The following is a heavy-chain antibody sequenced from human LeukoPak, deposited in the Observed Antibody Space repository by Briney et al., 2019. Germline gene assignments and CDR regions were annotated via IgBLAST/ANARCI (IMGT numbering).Heavy chain of an antibody. V-gene: IGHV1-18*04. CDR2: ISAYNGNT. D-gene: IGHD3-9*01. J-gene: IGHJ4*02. CDR3: ARRPYYDILTGYDY. Sequence: ASVKVSCKASGYTFTSYGISWVRQAPGQGLEWMGWISAYNGNTNYAQKLQGSVTMTTDTSTSTAYMELRSLRSDDTAVYYCARRPYYDILTGYDYWSQGTLVTVSS. CDR1: GYTFTSYG.